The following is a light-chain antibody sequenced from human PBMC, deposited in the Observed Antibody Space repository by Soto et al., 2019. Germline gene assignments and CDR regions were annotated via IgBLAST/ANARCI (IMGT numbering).Light chain of an antibody. CDR1: QSIRSW. J-gene: IGKJ4*01. CDR2: KAS. CDR3: QHYSTYPLT. Sequence: DIQMTQAPSTLSASVGDRVTITCRASQSIRSWLAWYQQKPGKAPKVLIYKASSLESGVPARFSGSGSGTEYTLTITSLQPDDSATYYCQHYSTYPLTFGGGTKVE. V-gene: IGKV1-5*03.